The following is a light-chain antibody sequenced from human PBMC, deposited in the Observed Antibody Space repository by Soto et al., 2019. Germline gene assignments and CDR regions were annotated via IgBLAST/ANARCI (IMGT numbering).Light chain of an antibody. Sequence: DVQMTQSPSFVSASVGDRVTITCRASQGISSYLAWYQQKPGKAPKLLIYAASSLQSGVTSRFSGSGSGTDFTLTISSLQPEDFATYYCQQASSFPFTFGPGTKVDIK. CDR1: QGISSY. CDR3: QQASSFPFT. V-gene: IGKV1-12*01. J-gene: IGKJ3*01. CDR2: AAS.